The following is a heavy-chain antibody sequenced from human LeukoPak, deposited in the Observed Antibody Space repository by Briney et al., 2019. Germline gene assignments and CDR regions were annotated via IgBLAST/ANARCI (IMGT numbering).Heavy chain of an antibody. D-gene: IGHD6-13*01. CDR1: GFTFDDYG. CDR2: INWNGGST. Sequence: PGGSLRLSCAASGFTFDDYGMSWVRQAPGKGLEWVSGINWNGGSTGYADSVKGRFTSSRDNAKNTLYLEMNSLRAEDTAVYYCARGHGRGYSSRPGYWGPGTLVTVSS. J-gene: IGHJ4*02. CDR3: ARGHGRGYSSRPGY. V-gene: IGHV3-20*04.